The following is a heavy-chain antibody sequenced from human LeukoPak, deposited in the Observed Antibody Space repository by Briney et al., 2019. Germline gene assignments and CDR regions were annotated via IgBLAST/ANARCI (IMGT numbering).Heavy chain of an antibody. CDR2: IRYDGSNK. V-gene: IGHV3-30*02. CDR1: GFTFSSYG. D-gene: IGHD2-2*01. J-gene: IGHJ6*03. Sequence: GGSLRLSCAASGFTFSSYGMHWVRQAPGKGLEWVAFIRYDGSNKYYADSVKGRFTISRDNSKNTLYLQMNSPRAEDTAVYYCAKDIRGCSSTSCYVGEYYYYYYMDVWGKGTTVTISS. CDR3: AKDIRGCSSTSCYVGEYYYYYYMDV.